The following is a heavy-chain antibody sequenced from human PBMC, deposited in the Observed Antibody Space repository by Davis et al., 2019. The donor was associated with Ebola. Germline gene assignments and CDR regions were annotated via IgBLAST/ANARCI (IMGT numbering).Heavy chain of an antibody. CDR3: ARATFGYNSGWYADY. CDR2: MNPDSGGT. V-gene: IGHV1-2*06. J-gene: IGHJ4*02. D-gene: IGHD6-19*01. Sequence: ASVKVSCKASGYTFTAYHIHWVRQAPGQGLEWMGRMNPDSGGTNYARKFQGRVTMMRDTSISTAYMELSRLRSDDTAVFYCARATFGYNSGWYADYWGQGTLVTVSS. CDR1: GYTFTAYH.